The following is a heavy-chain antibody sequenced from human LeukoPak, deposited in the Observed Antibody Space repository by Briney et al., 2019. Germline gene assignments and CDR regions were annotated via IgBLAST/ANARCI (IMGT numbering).Heavy chain of an antibody. Sequence: SETLSLTCTVSGGSISSHFWSWIRQPPGKGLEWIGNIYYSRSSNYNPSLKSRVTISVDTSKNQFSLKLSSVTAADTAVYYCARGARHSDYWGQGTLVTVSS. CDR1: GGSISSHF. J-gene: IGHJ4*02. CDR3: ARGARHSDY. V-gene: IGHV4-59*11. CDR2: IYYSRSS. D-gene: IGHD3-3*02.